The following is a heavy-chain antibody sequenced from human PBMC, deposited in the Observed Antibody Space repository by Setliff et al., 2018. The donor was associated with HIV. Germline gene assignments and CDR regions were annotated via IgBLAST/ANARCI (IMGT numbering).Heavy chain of an antibody. CDR2: INWNGGST. CDR3: ARDLKPSTFDY. J-gene: IGHJ4*02. V-gene: IGHV3-20*04. Sequence: RAGGSLRLSCAASGFTFDDYGMSWVRQAPGKGLEWVSGINWNGGSTGYADSVRGRFTISRDNAKNSLYLQMNSLRAEDTALYYCARDLKPSTFDYWGQGTLVTVSS. CDR1: GFTFDDYG.